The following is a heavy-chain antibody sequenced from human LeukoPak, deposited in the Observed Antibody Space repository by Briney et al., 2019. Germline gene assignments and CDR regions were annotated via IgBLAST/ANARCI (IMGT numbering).Heavy chain of an antibody. CDR2: MSGSGGST. CDR1: GFTFSSYA. CDR3: AKAPDIVVVVAATPFDY. J-gene: IGHJ4*02. V-gene: IGHV3-23*01. Sequence: GGSLRLSCAASGFTFSSYAMSWVRQAPGKGLEWVSAMSGSGGSTYYADSVKGRFTISRDNSKNTLYLQMNSLRAEDTAIYYCAKAPDIVVVVAATPFDYWGQGTLVTVSS. D-gene: IGHD2-15*01.